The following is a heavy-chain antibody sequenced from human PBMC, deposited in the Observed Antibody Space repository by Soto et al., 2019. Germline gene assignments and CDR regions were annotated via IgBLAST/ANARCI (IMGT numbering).Heavy chain of an antibody. CDR1: GYTFATFG. CDR3: AREYCANGVCFGPDY. D-gene: IGHD2-8*01. J-gene: IGHJ4*02. CDR2: IGTDNGNT. V-gene: IGHV1-18*01. Sequence: ASVKVSCKASGYTFATFGISWVRQAPGQGLEWMGWIGTDNGNTKYAQEVQGRVTLTTDTSTTTAYMELRSLTPDDTAVYYCAREYCANGVCFGPDYWGQGTQVTVPQ.